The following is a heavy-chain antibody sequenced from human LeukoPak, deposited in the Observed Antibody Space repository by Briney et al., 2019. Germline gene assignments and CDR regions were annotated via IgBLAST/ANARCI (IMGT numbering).Heavy chain of an antibody. Sequence: SETLSLTCTVSGGSISSSSYYWSWIRQPPGKGLEWIGYIYYSGSTNYNPSVKSRVTISVDTSKNQFSLKLSSVTAADTAVYYCARRLGVMNPFDYWGQGTLVTVSS. CDR1: GGSISSSSYY. CDR2: IYYSGST. D-gene: IGHD3-22*01. J-gene: IGHJ4*02. V-gene: IGHV4-61*05. CDR3: ARRLGVMNPFDY.